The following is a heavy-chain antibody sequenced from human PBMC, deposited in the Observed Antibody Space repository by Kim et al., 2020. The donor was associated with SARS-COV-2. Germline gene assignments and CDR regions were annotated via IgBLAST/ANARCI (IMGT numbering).Heavy chain of an antibody. CDR3: AIDWGAAVVWHY. J-gene: IGHJ4*02. CDR2: TRSKGYGGTT. V-gene: IGHV3-49*03. D-gene: IGHD6-25*01. CDR1: GFTFNNYL. Sequence: GGSLRLSCTTSGFTFNNYLMSWFRQAPGKGLEWVGSTRSKGYGGTTEYAASVEGRFTISRDDSKTIAYLQMNSLKTDDTAVYYCAIDWGAAVVWHYWGQG.